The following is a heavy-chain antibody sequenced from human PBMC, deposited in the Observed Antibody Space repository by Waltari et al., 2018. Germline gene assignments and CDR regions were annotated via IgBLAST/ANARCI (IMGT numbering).Heavy chain of an antibody. D-gene: IGHD2-15*01. Sequence: EVQLVESGGGLIQPGGSLRLSCAASGFTVSSHYMSWVRQAPGKGLEWVSVIYSGGSTYYADSVKGRFTISRDNSKNTLYLQMNSLRAEDTAVYYCARARRVAATPFGGWGQGTLVTISS. CDR1: GFTVSSHY. V-gene: IGHV3-53*01. J-gene: IGHJ4*02. CDR2: IYSGGST. CDR3: ARARRVAATPFGG.